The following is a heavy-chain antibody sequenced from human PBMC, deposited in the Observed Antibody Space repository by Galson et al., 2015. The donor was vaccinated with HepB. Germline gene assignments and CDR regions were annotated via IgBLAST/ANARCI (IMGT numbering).Heavy chain of an antibody. CDR3: ARRYYGSGRQGDYYYYGMDV. Sequence: SVKVSCKASGYTFTNYGVNWVRQAPGQGLEWMGWISADNGNTNYAQKVQGRVTMTTETSTSTAYMELRSLRSDDTAVYYCARRYYGSGRQGDYYYYGMDVWGQGTPVTVS. CDR2: ISADNGNT. D-gene: IGHD3-10*01. CDR1: GYTFTNYG. J-gene: IGHJ6*02. V-gene: IGHV1-18*04.